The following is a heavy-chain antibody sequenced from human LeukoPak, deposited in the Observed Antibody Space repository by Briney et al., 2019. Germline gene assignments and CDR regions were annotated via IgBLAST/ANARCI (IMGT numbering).Heavy chain of an antibody. V-gene: IGHV3-30*04. CDR2: ISYDGSNK. Sequence: GGSLRLSCAASGFTFSSYAMHWVRQAPGKGLEWVAVISYDGSNKYYADSVKGRFTISRDNSKNTLYLQMNSLRAEDTAVYYCARSELGYYYYYMDVWGKGTTVTVSS. D-gene: IGHD7-27*01. CDR1: GFTFSSYA. J-gene: IGHJ6*03. CDR3: ARSELGYYYYYMDV.